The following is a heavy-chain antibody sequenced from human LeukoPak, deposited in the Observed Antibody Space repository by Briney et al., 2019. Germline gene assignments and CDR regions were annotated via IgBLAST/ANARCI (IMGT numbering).Heavy chain of an antibody. CDR3: ARDSSQVLLWFGELFFDY. CDR2: VSYDESDK. CDR1: GFTFNNYA. Sequence: GGSLRLSCAASGFTFNNYAMNWVRQAPGKGLEWVAVVSYDESDKYYADSVKGRFTISRDNSKNTLHLQMNSLRAEDTAVYYCARDSSQVLLWFGELFFDYWGQGTLVTVSS. D-gene: IGHD3-10*01. V-gene: IGHV3-30*04. J-gene: IGHJ4*02.